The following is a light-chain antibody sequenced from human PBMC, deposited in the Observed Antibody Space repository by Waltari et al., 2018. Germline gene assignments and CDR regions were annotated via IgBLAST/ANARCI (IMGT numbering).Light chain of an antibody. Sequence: QSATHQPASVSGYPGQSLTLPCTGPSTAVGLSALVSLYQYHPDKAPKLMIHEVNKRPSGISSRFSGSKSGNTASLTISGLQAEDEADYYCCSYAGSSTFVFGGGTKVTVL. CDR1: STAVGLSAL. V-gene: IGLV2-23*02. CDR3: CSYAGSSTFV. CDR2: EVN. J-gene: IGLJ3*02.